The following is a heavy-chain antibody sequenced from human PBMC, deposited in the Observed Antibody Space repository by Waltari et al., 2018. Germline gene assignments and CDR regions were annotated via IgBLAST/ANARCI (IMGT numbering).Heavy chain of an antibody. CDR1: GYTFTSYA. D-gene: IGHD1-7*01. CDR2: INAGNGNT. J-gene: IGHJ4*02. CDR3: ARASTYNWNYPDYFDY. V-gene: IGHV1-3*03. Sequence: QVQLVQSGAEVKKPGASVKVSCKASGYTFTSYAMHWVRQAPGQRLEWMGWINAGNGNTKYSQEIQGRVTITRDTSASTAYMELSSLRSEDMAVYYCARASTYNWNYPDYFDYWGQGTLVTVSS.